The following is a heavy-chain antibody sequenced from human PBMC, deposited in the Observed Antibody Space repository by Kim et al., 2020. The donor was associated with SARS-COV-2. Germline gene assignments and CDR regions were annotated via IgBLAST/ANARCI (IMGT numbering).Heavy chain of an antibody. J-gene: IGHJ6*02. D-gene: IGHD2-2*01. Sequence: GGSLRLSCAASGFTFSSYGMHWVRQAPGKWLEWVAVISYDGSNKYYADSVKGRFTISRDNSKNTLYLQMNSLRAEDTAVYYCAKDIDIVVVPAAMKDYYYGMDVWGQGTTVTVSS. CDR3: AKDIDIVVVPAAMKDYYYGMDV. V-gene: IGHV3-30*18. CDR1: GFTFSSYG. CDR2: ISYDGSNK.